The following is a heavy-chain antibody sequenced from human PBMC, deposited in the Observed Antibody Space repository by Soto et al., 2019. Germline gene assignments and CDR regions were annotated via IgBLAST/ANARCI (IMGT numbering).Heavy chain of an antibody. CDR3: ARVDTAMVTASY. Sequence: QVQLVQSGAEVKKPGASVKVSCKASGYSFSSYAISWVRQAPGQGLEWMGWISAHNGKTNYPQKLQVRVPMTTDTSTSTAYMELSSLRSDDTAVYYCARVDTAMVTASYWGQGTLVTVSS. J-gene: IGHJ4*02. CDR1: GYSFSSYA. V-gene: IGHV1-18*01. D-gene: IGHD5-18*01. CDR2: ISAHNGKT.